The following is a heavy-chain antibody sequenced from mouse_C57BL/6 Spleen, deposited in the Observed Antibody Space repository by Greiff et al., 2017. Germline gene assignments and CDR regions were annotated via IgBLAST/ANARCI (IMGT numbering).Heavy chain of an antibody. Sequence: EVRLVESGGGLVKPGGSLKLSCAASGFTFSDYGMHWVRQAPEKGLEWVAYISSGSSTIYYADTVKGRFTISRDNAKNTLFLQMTSLRSEDTAMYYCARRAQATWMDYWGQGTSVTVSS. CDR1: GFTFSDYG. CDR2: ISSGSSTI. V-gene: IGHV5-17*01. J-gene: IGHJ4*01. CDR3: ARRAQATWMDY. D-gene: IGHD3-2*02.